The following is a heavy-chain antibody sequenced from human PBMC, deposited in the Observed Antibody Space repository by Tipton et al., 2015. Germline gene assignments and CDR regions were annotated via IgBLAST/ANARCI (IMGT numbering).Heavy chain of an antibody. J-gene: IGHJ4*02. Sequence: SLRLSCAASGFTFSSYWMSWVRQAPGKGLEWVANIKQDGSEKFYVDSVKGRFTISRDNAKNSLYLQMNSLRAEDTAVYYCARDGDWNYSPYDYWGQGTLVTVSS. V-gene: IGHV3-7*01. CDR2: IKQDGSEK. D-gene: IGHD1-7*01. CDR3: ARDGDWNYSPYDY. CDR1: GFTFSSYW.